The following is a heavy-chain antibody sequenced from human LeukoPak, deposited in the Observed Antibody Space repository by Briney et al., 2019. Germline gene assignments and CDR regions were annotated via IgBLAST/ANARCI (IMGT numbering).Heavy chain of an antibody. V-gene: IGHV3-21*01. Sequence: GGSLRLSCAASGFTFSSYSMNWVRQAPGKGLEWVSSISSSSSYIYYADSVKGRFTISRDNAKNSLYLQMNSLRAEDTAVYYCARDSQVRGVFDYWGQGTLVTVSS. CDR2: ISSSSSYI. CDR3: ARDSQVRGVFDY. CDR1: GFTFSSYS. D-gene: IGHD3-10*01. J-gene: IGHJ4*02.